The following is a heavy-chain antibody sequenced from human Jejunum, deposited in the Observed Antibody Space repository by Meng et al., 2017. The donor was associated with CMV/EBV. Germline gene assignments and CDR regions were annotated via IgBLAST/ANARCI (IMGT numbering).Heavy chain of an antibody. Sequence: SGFTFSSHGMHWVRQAPGKGLEWVAVIWYDGTNQHYPDSVKGRFTISRDNSKNTLYLQMNSLRGEDTAVYYCAKGYRTGSCVDFWGQGTLVTVSS. CDR3: AKGYRTGSCVDF. CDR2: IWYDGTNQ. V-gene: IGHV3-33*06. CDR1: GFTFSSHG. D-gene: IGHD3-10*01. J-gene: IGHJ4*02.